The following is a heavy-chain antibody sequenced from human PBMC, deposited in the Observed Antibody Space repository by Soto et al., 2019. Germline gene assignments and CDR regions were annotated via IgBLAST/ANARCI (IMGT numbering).Heavy chain of an antibody. CDR2: FDPEDGET. CDR3: ATVISSGWYITNWFDP. CDR1: GYTLTELS. Sequence: ASVKVSCKASGYTLTELSMHWVRQAPGKGLEWMGGFDPEDGETIYAQKFQGRVTMTEDTSTDTAYMELSSLRSEDTAVYYCATVISSGWYITNWFDPWGQGTLVTVSS. J-gene: IGHJ5*02. V-gene: IGHV1-24*01. D-gene: IGHD6-19*01.